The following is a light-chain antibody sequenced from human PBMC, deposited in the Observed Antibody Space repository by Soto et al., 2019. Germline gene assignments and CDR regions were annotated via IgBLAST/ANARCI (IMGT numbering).Light chain of an antibody. V-gene: IGKV1-5*03. Sequence: DIQLTQSPSTLSASVGDRVTVTCRASQSISSWLAWYQQKAGKAPKLLIYKASALESGVPSRFRGSGSGTEFTLTISRLQPDDFETYYCQHYNSYSEAFGQGTKVDIK. CDR1: QSISSW. J-gene: IGKJ1*01. CDR3: QHYNSYSEA. CDR2: KAS.